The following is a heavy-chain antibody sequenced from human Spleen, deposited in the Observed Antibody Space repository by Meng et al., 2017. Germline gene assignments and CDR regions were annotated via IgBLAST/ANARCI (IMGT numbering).Heavy chain of an antibody. D-gene: IGHD2-15*01. CDR3: ARDVAGRGGY. CDR2: INTDGTTT. J-gene: IGHJ4*02. CDR1: GFTFDDYV. V-gene: IGHV3-74*01. Sequence: GESLKISCAASGFTFDDYVMHWVRQAPGKGLEWVSRINTDGTTTTYADSVKGRFTISRDNAKNTLYLQMNSLRGEDTAVYYCARDVAGRGGYWGQGTLVTVSS.